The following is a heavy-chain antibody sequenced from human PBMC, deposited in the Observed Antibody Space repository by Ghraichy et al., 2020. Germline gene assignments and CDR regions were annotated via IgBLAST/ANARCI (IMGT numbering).Heavy chain of an antibody. V-gene: IGHV3-7*03. CDR3: AKDDSGY. CDR1: GFTISTSC. CDR2: IKHDGTEK. Sequence: GGSLRLSCAASGFTISTSCVTWVRQAPGKGLEWVATIKHDGTEKFYVDSVKGRFSISRDSAQNSLYLQMNSLRAEDTAVYYCAKDDSGYGGQGTLVIVSS. D-gene: IGHD3-10*01. J-gene: IGHJ4*02.